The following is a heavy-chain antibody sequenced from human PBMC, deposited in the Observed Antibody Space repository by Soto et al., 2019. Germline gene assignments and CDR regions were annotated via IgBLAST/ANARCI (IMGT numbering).Heavy chain of an antibody. V-gene: IGHV3-33*01. CDR3: ARDLVDGSSTSCYIDGMDV. D-gene: IGHD2-2*02. CDR2: IWYDGSNK. Sequence: GGSLRLSCAASGFTFSSYGMHWVRQAPGKGLEWVAVIWYDGSNKYYADSVKGRFTISRDNSKNTLYLQMNSPRAEDTAVYYCARDLVDGSSTSCYIDGMDVWGQGTTVTVSS. CDR1: GFTFSSYG. J-gene: IGHJ6*02.